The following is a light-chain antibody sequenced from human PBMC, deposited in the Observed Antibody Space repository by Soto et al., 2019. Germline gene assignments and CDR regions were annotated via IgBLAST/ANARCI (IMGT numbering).Light chain of an antibody. CDR2: KAS. J-gene: IGKJ5*01. CDR1: QSISSW. Sequence: DIPMTQSPSTLSASVGYRVTITCRASQSISSWFAWYQQKPGKAPKLLIYKASSLESGVPSRFSGSGSGTEFTLTISSLQPDDFATYYCQQYNSYSPITFGQGTRLEIK. V-gene: IGKV1-5*03. CDR3: QQYNSYSPIT.